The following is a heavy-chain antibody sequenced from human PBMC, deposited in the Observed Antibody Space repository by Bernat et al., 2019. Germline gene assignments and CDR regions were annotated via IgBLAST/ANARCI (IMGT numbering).Heavy chain of an antibody. CDR2: ISYDGSNK. D-gene: IGHD4-23*01. J-gene: IGHJ4*02. Sequence: QVQLVESGGGVVQPGRSLRLSCAASGFTFSSYAMHWVRQAPGKGLEWVAVISYDGSNKYYADSVKGRFTISRDNSKNTLYLQMNSLRAEDTAVYYCARDLTGYGGNYYFDYWGQGTLVTVSS. CDR1: GFTFSSYA. V-gene: IGHV3-30-3*01. CDR3: ARDLTGYGGNYYFDY.